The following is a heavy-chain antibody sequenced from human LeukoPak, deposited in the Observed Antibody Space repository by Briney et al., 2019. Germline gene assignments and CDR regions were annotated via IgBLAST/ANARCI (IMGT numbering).Heavy chain of an antibody. Sequence: PGGSLRLSCAASGFTFSSYAMSWVRQAPGKGLEWVSAISGSGGSTYYADSVKGRFTISRDNSKNTLYLQMNSLRAEDTAVYYCARVGYCTNGVCYTFAFDYWGQGTLVTVSS. V-gene: IGHV3-23*01. CDR2: ISGSGGST. CDR3: ARVGYCTNGVCYTFAFDY. J-gene: IGHJ4*02. CDR1: GFTFSSYA. D-gene: IGHD2-8*01.